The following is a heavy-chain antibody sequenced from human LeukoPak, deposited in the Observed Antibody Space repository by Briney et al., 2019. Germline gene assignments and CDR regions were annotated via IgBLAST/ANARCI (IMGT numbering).Heavy chain of an antibody. D-gene: IGHD2-15*01. CDR3: GRFGYVAAVDF. CDR2: INPAGSDT. J-gene: IGHJ4*02. Sequence: GGSLRLSCAASGFSFSSYWMTWVRQAPGRGLEWVANINPAGSDTYYVDPVKGRFTISRDNAKNLVYLQMNSLRAEDTAVYSCGRFGYVAAVDFWGQGTLVTVSS. CDR1: GFSFSSYW. V-gene: IGHV3-7*01.